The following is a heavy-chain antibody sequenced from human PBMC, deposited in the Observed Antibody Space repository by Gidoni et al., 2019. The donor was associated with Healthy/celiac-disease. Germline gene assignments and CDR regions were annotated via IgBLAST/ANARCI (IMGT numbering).Heavy chain of an antibody. Sequence: EVQLLESGGGLVQPGGSLRLSCAASGFTFSSYAMSWVRQAPGKGLEWVSAISGSGGSTYYADSVKGRFTISRDNSKNTLYLQMNSLRAEDTAVYYCANNYYDSSGPRQAFDYWGQGTLVTVSS. CDR2: ISGSGGST. CDR3: ANNYYDSSGPRQAFDY. D-gene: IGHD3-22*01. CDR1: GFTFSSYA. V-gene: IGHV3-23*01. J-gene: IGHJ4*02.